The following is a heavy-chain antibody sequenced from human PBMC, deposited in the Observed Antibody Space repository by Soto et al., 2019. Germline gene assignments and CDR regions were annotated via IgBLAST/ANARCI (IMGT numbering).Heavy chain of an antibody. J-gene: IGHJ6*02. V-gene: IGHV1-69*13. Sequence: SVKVSCKASGGTFSSYAISWVRQAPGQGLEWMGGIIPIFGTANYAQKFQGRVTITADESTSTAYMELSSLRSEDTAVYYCAYSSSSNYYYYSGMDVWGQGTTVTVPS. CDR1: GGTFSSYA. D-gene: IGHD6-6*01. CDR2: IIPIFGTA. CDR3: AYSSSSNYYYYSGMDV.